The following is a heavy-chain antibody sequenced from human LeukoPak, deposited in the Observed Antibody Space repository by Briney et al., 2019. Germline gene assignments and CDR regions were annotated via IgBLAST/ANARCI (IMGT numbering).Heavy chain of an antibody. CDR2: INPNSGGT. Sequence: GASVKVSCKASGYTFTGYYMHWVRQAPGQGLEWMGRINPNSGGTNYAQKFQGRVTMTRDTSISTAYTELSRLRSDDTAVYYCARDLIFASGSNWFDPWGQGTLVTVSS. CDR3: ARDLIFASGSNWFDP. D-gene: IGHD3-22*01. CDR1: GYTFTGYY. V-gene: IGHV1-2*06. J-gene: IGHJ5*02.